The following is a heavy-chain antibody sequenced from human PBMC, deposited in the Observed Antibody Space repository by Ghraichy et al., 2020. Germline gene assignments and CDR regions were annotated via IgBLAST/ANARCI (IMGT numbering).Heavy chain of an antibody. D-gene: IGHD6-13*01. CDR3: ARDPLAAAGRFDY. J-gene: IGHJ4*02. CDR2: ISSSSSTI. CDR1: GFTFSSYS. V-gene: IGHV3-48*01. Sequence: GGSLRLSCAASGFTFSSYSMNWVRQAPGKGLEWVSYISSSSSTIYYADSVKGRFTISRDNAKNSLYLQMNSLRAEDTAVYYCARDPLAAAGRFDYWGQGTLVTVSS.